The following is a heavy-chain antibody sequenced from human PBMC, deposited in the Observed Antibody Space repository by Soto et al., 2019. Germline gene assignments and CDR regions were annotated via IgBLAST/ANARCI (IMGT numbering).Heavy chain of an antibody. CDR3: ARFRVGCGGDCYSSLDY. CDR2: INAGNGNT. Sequence: ASVKVSCKASGYTLTSYAMHWVRQAPGQRLEWMGWINAGNGNTKYSQKFQGRVTITRDTSASTAYMELSSLRSEDTAVYYCARFRVGCGGDCYSSLDYWGQGTLVTVSS. J-gene: IGHJ4*02. D-gene: IGHD2-21*02. V-gene: IGHV1-3*01. CDR1: GYTLTSYA.